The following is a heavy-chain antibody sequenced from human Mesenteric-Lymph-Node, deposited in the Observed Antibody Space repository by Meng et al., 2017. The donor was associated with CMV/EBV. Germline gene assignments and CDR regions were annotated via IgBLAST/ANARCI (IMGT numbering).Heavy chain of an antibody. J-gene: IGHJ6*02. CDR2: ISSSSSYI. CDR3: ARDRCSSTSCYYYYGMDV. V-gene: IGHV3-21*01. CDR1: GFTFSSYS. D-gene: IGHD2-2*01. Sequence: GGSLRLSCAASGFTFSSYSMNWVRQAPGQGLEWVSSISSSSSYIYYADSVKGRFTISRDNAKNSLYLQMNSLRAVDTAVYYCARDRCSSTSCYYYYGMDVWGQGTTVTVSS.